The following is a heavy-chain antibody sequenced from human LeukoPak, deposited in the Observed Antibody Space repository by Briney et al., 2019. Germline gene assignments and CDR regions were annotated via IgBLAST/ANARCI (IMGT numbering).Heavy chain of an antibody. Sequence: SQTLSLTCALSGDSVSNNSAAWNWIRQSPSRGLEWLGRTYYRSKWYNDYAVSAKSRITIKPDTSKNQFSLQLNSVTPEDTAVYYCARGGTEQLVPAYYYYYYMDVWGKGTTVTVSS. CDR2: TYYRSKWYN. J-gene: IGHJ6*03. V-gene: IGHV6-1*01. CDR3: ARGGTEQLVPAYYYYYYMDV. D-gene: IGHD6-13*01. CDR1: GDSVSNNSAA.